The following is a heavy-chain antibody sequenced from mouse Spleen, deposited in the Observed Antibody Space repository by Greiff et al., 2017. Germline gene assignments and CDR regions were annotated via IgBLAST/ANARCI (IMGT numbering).Heavy chain of an antibody. Sequence: EVKLQESGAELVRSGASVKLSCTASGFNIKDYYMHWVKQRPEQGLEWIGWIDPENGDTEYAPKFQGKATMTADTSSNTAYLQLSSLTSEDTAVYYCNALTVDYAMDYWGQGTSVTVSS. CDR3: NALTVDYAMDY. D-gene: IGHD1-1*01. CDR1: GFNIKDYY. CDR2: IDPENGDT. J-gene: IGHJ4*01. V-gene: IGHV14-4*02.